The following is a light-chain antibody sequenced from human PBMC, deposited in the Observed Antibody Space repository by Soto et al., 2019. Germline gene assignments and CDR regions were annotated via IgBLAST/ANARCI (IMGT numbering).Light chain of an antibody. CDR3: TSYVGNDIWV. Sequence: QSALTQPPSASGSPGQSVTISFTGTISDVGAYKYVSWYQQYPGKAPKLMIYEVTKRPSGVPDRFSGSKSGNTASLTVSGLQAEDEADYYCTSYVGNDIWVFGGGTKVTVL. J-gene: IGLJ3*02. V-gene: IGLV2-8*01. CDR2: EVT. CDR1: ISDVGAYKY.